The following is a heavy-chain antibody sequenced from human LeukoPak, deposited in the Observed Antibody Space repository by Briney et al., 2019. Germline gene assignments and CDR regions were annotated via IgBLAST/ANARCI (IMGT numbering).Heavy chain of an antibody. CDR3: AKDHAKYYYYMDV. V-gene: IGHV3-30*02. Sequence: PGGSLRLSCAASGFTFSSYGMHWVRQAPGKGLEWVAFIRYDGSNKYYADSVKGRFTISRDNSKNTLYLQMNSLRAEDTAVYYCAKDHAKYYYYMDVWGKGTTVTVSS. J-gene: IGHJ6*03. CDR2: IRYDGSNK. CDR1: GFTFSSYG.